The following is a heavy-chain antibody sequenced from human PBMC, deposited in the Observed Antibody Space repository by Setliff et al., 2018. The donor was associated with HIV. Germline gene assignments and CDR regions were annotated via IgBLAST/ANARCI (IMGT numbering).Heavy chain of an antibody. V-gene: IGHV3-7*03. CDR2: IKEDGSEK. Sequence: PGGSLRLSCAASGLTFSSYWMSWVRQAPGKGLEWMANIKEDGSEKYYVDSVKGRSTISRDNTKNSLYLQLNSLRAEDTAVYYCARVSPWFDPWGQGTLVTVSS. CDR1: GLTFSSYW. J-gene: IGHJ5*02. CDR3: ARVSPWFDP.